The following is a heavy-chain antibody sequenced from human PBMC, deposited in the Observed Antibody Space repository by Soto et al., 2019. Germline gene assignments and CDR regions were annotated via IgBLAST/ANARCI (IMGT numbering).Heavy chain of an antibody. CDR2: ISGNGGSK. CDR3: AKGNSWSPALVLDI. D-gene: IGHD1-7*01. Sequence: PGGSLRLSCAPSGFTFSSYGMHWVRQAPGKGLEWVSAISGNGGSKYYADSVKGRFTISRDSSKNTLYLQMNSLRAEDTAVYYCAKGNSWSPALVLDIWGQGTMVTVSS. CDR1: GFTFSSYG. J-gene: IGHJ3*02. V-gene: IGHV3-23*01.